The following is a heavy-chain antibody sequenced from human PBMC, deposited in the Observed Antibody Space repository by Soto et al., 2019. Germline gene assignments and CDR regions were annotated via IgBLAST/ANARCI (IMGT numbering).Heavy chain of an antibody. V-gene: IGHV1-18*01. D-gene: IGHD3-3*01. Sequence: GASVKVSCKASGYRFTSYGISWVRQAPGQGLEWMGWISAYNGNTNYAQKLQGRVTMTTDTSTSTAYMELRSLRSDDTAVYYCARDPPLTKNDFWSGYTPGDYYYYMDVWGKGTTVTVSS. CDR3: ARDPPLTKNDFWSGYTPGDYYYYMDV. CDR1: GYRFTSYG. CDR2: ISAYNGNT. J-gene: IGHJ6*03.